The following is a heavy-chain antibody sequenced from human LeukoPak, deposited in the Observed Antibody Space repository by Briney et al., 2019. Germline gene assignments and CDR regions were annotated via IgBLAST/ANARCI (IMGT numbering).Heavy chain of an antibody. CDR1: GGSISSGGYY. D-gene: IGHD6-13*01. Sequence: PSETLSLTCTVSGGSISSGGYYWSWIWQPPGKGLEWIGYIYHSGSTYYNPSLKSRVTISVDRSKNQFSLKLSSVTAADTAVYYCAREGASSKVTSVDYWGQGTLVTVSS. V-gene: IGHV4-30-2*01. CDR3: AREGASSKVTSVDY. J-gene: IGHJ4*02. CDR2: IYHSGST.